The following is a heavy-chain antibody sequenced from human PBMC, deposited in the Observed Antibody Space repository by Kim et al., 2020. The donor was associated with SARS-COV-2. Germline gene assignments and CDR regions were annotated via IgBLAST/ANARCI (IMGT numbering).Heavy chain of an antibody. CDR3: ARGPSRIQLWLLGFDY. D-gene: IGHD5-18*01. V-gene: IGHV1-2*02. J-gene: IGHJ4*02. CDR2: INPNSGGT. CDR1: GYTFTGYY. Sequence: ASVKVSCKASGYTFTGYYMHWVRQAPGQGLEWMGWINPNSGGTNYAQKFQGRVTMTRDTSISTAYMELSRLRSDDTAVYYCARGPSRIQLWLLGFDYWGQGTLVTVSS.